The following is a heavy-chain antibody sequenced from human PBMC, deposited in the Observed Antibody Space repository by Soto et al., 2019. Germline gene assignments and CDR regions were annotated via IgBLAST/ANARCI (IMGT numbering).Heavy chain of an antibody. D-gene: IGHD3-22*01. CDR3: ARLGGYVSVGYYYLWDS. J-gene: IGHJ4*02. CDR2: INHSGST. V-gene: IGHV4-39*01. CDR1: DGSMKSDSSY. Sequence: QLQLQESGPGLVKPSETLSLTCRVSDGSMKSDSSYWGWMRQPPGKGPEWIGVINHSGSTYHNLSLKGRVTMSVDASRNQFSLKLTSMTAADTAVYYCARLGGYVSVGYYYLWDSWGQGTLVTVSS.